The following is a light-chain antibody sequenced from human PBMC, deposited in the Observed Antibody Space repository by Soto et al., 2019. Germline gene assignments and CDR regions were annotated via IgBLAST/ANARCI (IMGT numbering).Light chain of an antibody. V-gene: IGKV2-40*01. Sequence: DIVMTQTPLSLPVTPGEPASISCRSSQSLLDSDDGDTYLDWYLQKPGQSPQLLISRLSFRASGGPGRFSWRGLGTDFTLKISRVEAEDVGVFYCMQRIEFPVSFRGGTKVEI. J-gene: IGKJ4*01. CDR1: QSLLDSDDGDTY. CDR2: RLS. CDR3: MQRIEFPVS.